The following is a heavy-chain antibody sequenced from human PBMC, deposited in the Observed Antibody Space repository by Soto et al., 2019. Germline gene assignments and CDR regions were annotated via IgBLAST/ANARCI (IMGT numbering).Heavy chain of an antibody. Sequence: QVQLVESGGGVVQPGRSLRLSCAASGFTFSSYGMHWVRQAPGKGLEWVVVISYDGSNKYYADSVKGRFTISRDNSKNTLYLQMNSLRAEDTAVYYCAKDRHTLLYYFDYWGQGTLVTVSS. CDR2: ISYDGSNK. J-gene: IGHJ4*02. CDR1: GFTFSSYG. CDR3: AKDRHTLLYYFDY. V-gene: IGHV3-30*18.